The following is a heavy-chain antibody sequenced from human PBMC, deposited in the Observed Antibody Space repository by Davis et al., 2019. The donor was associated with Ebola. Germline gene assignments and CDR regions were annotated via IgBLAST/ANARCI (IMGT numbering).Heavy chain of an antibody. CDR2: IYHSGST. CDR1: GGSISSSNW. Sequence: SETLSLTCAVSGGSISSSNWWCWVRQPPGNGLEWIGDIYHSGSTNYNPSLKSRVTISVDKSKNQFSLKLSSVTAADTDVYYCARADYITMVRGVISGLDVWGQGTTVTVSS. J-gene: IGHJ6*02. D-gene: IGHD3-10*01. CDR3: ARADYITMVRGVISGLDV. V-gene: IGHV4-4*02.